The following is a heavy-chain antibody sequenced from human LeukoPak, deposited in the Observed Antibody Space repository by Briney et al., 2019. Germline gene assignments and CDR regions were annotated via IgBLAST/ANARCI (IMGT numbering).Heavy chain of an antibody. J-gene: IGHJ4*02. CDR1: GFTFSSHW. Sequence: TGGSLRLSCAASGFTFSSHWMSRVRQAPGKGLEWVANIKQDRSEKYYVDSVKGRFTISRDNAKNSLYLQVNGRKAEDTAVYYCARAYSSSLVVLWSYYVDYWGQGTLATVSS. CDR2: IKQDRSEK. CDR3: ARAYSSSLVVLWSYYVDY. D-gene: IGHD6-13*01. V-gene: IGHV3-7*01.